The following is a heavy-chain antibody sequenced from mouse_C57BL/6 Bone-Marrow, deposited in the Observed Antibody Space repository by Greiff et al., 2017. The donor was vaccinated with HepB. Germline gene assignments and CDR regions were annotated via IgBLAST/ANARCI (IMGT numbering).Heavy chain of an antibody. CDR3: AREWLFIMGAMDY. D-gene: IGHD1-1*01. CDR1: GYAFSSYW. V-gene: IGHV1-80*01. J-gene: IGHJ4*01. Sequence: QVQLKESGAELVKPGASVKISCKASGYAFSSYWMNWVKQRPGKGLEWIGQIYPGDGDTNYNGKFKGKATLTADNASSTAYMQLSSLTSEDSAVYFCAREWLFIMGAMDYWGQGTSVTVSS. CDR2: IYPGDGDT.